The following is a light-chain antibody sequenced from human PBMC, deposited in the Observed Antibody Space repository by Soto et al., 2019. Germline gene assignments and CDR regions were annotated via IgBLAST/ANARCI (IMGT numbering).Light chain of an antibody. V-gene: IGKV3-20*01. J-gene: IGKJ1*01. Sequence: EIVLTQSPGTLSLSPGERATLSCRASQSVSNNYLAWYHQKPGRAPRLVISGASSRATGIPDRFSGRGPGTDFTLASSRLEPEDFAVYYWQQYGTTPGTFGQGTTVEFE. CDR2: GAS. CDR3: QQYGTTPGT. CDR1: QSVSNNY.